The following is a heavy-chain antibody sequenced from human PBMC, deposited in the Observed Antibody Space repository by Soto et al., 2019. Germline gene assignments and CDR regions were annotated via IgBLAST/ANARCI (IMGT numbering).Heavy chain of an antibody. CDR2: IYHSGST. CDR1: GYSISSGYY. J-gene: IGHJ4*02. Sequence: SETLSLTCGVSGYSISSGYYWAWIRQPPGKGLEWIGSIYHSGSTYYNPSLKSRATISVDTSKNQFSLKLSSVTAADTAMYYCAKGIASAGPFDFWGRGTLVTVSS. D-gene: IGHD6-13*01. CDR3: AKGIASAGPFDF. V-gene: IGHV4-38-2*01.